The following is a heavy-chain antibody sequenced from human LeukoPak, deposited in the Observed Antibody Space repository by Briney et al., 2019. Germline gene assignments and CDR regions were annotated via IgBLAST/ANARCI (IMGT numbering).Heavy chain of an antibody. CDR2: ISSSGSTI. J-gene: IGHJ5*02. CDR3: ARVTEDYYGSGSSNSWFDP. Sequence: GGSLRLSCAASGFTFSDYYMSWIRQAPGKGLEWVSYISSSGSTIYYTDSVKGRFTISRDNAKNSLYLQMNSLRAEDTAVYYCARVTEDYYGSGSSNSWFDPWGQGTLVTVSS. V-gene: IGHV3-11*01. CDR1: GFTFSDYY. D-gene: IGHD3-10*01.